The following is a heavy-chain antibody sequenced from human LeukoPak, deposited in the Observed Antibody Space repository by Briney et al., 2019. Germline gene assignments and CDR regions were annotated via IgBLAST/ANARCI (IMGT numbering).Heavy chain of an antibody. CDR3: ASSLYDSSGYYFDY. D-gene: IGHD3-22*01. CDR1: GYTFTSYG. J-gene: IGHJ4*02. V-gene: IGHV1-18*01. Sequence: ASVKVSCKASGYTFTSYGISWVRQAPGQGLEWMGWISAYNGNTNYAQKLQGRVTMTTDTSTSTAYMELRSLRSDDTAVYYCASSLYDSSGYYFDYWGQGTPVTVSS. CDR2: ISAYNGNT.